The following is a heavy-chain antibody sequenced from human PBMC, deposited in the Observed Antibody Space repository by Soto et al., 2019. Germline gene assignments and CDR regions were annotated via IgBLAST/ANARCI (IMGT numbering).Heavy chain of an antibody. D-gene: IGHD3-10*01. CDR2: IYYLGST. J-gene: IGHJ4*02. CDR1: GGSMSEYF. CDR3: ARDGYDGSGSPYPAY. Sequence: SETLSLTCSVSGGSMSEYFWSWIRQSPGKGLEWIGYIYYLGSTDYNPSLKSRVTISVDTSKRQFSLRLTSVTAADTAVYYCARDGYDGSGSPYPAYWGPGTQVTSPQ. V-gene: IGHV4-59*01.